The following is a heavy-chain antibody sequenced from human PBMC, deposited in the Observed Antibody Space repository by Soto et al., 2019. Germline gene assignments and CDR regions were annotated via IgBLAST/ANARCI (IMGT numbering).Heavy chain of an antibody. V-gene: IGHV4-61*01. CDR3: ARGQQSLTQSLVGGYFQH. CDR2: IYYSGST. J-gene: IGHJ1*01. CDR1: GGSVSSGSYY. Sequence: SETLSLTCTVSGGSVSSGSYYWSWIRQPPGKGLEWIGYIYYSGSTNYNPSLKSRVTISVDTSKNQFSLKLSSVTAADTAVYYCARGQQSLTQSLVGGYFQHWGQGTLVTSPQ. D-gene: IGHD6-19*01.